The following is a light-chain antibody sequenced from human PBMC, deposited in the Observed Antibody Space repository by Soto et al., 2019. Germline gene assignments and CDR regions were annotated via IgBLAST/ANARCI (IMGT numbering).Light chain of an antibody. CDR3: SSYGGNNYVL. V-gene: IGLV2-14*02. J-gene: IGLJ3*02. CDR1: SSDVEANKL. CDR2: EDI. Sequence: QSALTQPASVSGSPGQSITISCTGSSSDVEANKLVSWYQQHPGTAPRLLIYEDIRRPSGISSRFSGSKSGNTASLTVSGLQAEDEADYYCSSYGGNNYVLFGGGTKVTVL.